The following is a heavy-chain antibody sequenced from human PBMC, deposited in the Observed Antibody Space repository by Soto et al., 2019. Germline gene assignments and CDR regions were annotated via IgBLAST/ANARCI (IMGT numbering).Heavy chain of an antibody. J-gene: IGHJ4*02. Sequence: GGSLRLSCTVSGFTFRSYAMSWVRQAPGGGLEWVSTIIWSGYETSYADSVEGRVTISRDNSKNTLFLQMHSLRAEDTAIYYCAKGRAYRAVASTDYWGQGALVTVSS. V-gene: IGHV3-23*01. CDR1: GFTFRSYA. CDR2: IIWSGYET. CDR3: AKGRAYRAVASTDY. D-gene: IGHD6-19*01.